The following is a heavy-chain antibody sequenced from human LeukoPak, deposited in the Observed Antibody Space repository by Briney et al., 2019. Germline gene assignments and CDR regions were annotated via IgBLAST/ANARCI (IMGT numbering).Heavy chain of an antibody. V-gene: IGHV1-46*01. D-gene: IGHD6-19*01. CDR3: TRTIGYRPVAGLKEKWFDP. CDR2: INPLRGIT. J-gene: IGHJ5*02. CDR1: GYTFTDYY. Sequence: ASVKVSCKASGYTFTDYYVHWVRQAPGLGLEWMGIINPLRGITVYAQKFQGRVTKTSDTSTNTVYMELSSLISEDTAVYYCTRTIGYRPVAGLKEKWFDPWGQGTLVTVSS.